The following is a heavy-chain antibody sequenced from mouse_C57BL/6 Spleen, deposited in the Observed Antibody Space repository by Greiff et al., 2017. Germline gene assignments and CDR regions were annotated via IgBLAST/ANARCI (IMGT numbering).Heavy chain of an antibody. Sequence: EVMLVESEGGLVQPGSSMKLSCTASGFTFRDYYMAWVRQVPEKGLEWVANINYDGSSTYYLDSLKSRFIISRDNAKNILDLQMSSLKSEDTATYYCAREAYYSMDYWGQGTSVTVSS. CDR2: INYDGSST. CDR1: GFTFRDYY. CDR3: AREAYYSMDY. J-gene: IGHJ4*01. V-gene: IGHV5-16*01.